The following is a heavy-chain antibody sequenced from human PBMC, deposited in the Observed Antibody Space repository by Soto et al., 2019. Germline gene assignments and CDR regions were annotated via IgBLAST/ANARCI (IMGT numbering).Heavy chain of an antibody. Sequence: SVKVSCKASGGTFSSYAISWVRQAPGQGLEWMGGIIPIFGTANYAQKFQGRVTITADESTSTAYMELSSLRSEDTAVYYCARDSGMATIIWPYWGQGTLVTVSS. CDR1: GGTFSSYA. CDR2: IIPIFGTA. V-gene: IGHV1-69*13. CDR3: ARDSGMATIIWPY. D-gene: IGHD1-26*01. J-gene: IGHJ4*02.